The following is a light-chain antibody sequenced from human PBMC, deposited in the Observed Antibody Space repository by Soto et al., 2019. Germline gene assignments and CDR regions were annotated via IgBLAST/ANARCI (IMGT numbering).Light chain of an antibody. CDR3: QHYDWSLTWT. Sequence: EVVLTQSPGTLSLSPGERATLSCRASQSVSSSFVAWYQQKSGQPPRLLIYGASTRATGIPDRFNGSGSGTDFTLTISRLEPEDFALYYCQHYDWSLTWTFGQGTKVEIK. CDR1: QSVSSSF. CDR2: GAS. J-gene: IGKJ1*01. V-gene: IGKV3-20*01.